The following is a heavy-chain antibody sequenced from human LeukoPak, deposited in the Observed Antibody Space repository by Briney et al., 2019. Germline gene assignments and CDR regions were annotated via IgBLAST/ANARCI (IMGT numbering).Heavy chain of an antibody. J-gene: IGHJ3*02. Sequence: SETLSLTCAVSGYSISSSNWWGWIRQPPGKGLEWIGYIYYSGSTYYNPSLKSRVTMLVDTSKNQFSLKPSSVTAVDTAVYYCARSHEEAFDIWGQGTMVTVSS. CDR1: GYSISSSNW. CDR3: ARSHEEAFDI. V-gene: IGHV4-28*01. CDR2: IYYSGST.